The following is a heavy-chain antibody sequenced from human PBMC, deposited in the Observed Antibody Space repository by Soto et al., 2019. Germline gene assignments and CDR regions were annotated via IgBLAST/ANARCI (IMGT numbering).Heavy chain of an antibody. V-gene: IGHV3-30-3*01. CDR2: ISYDGSNK. D-gene: IGHD5-18*01. CDR3: ASSGYSYGYINWFDP. J-gene: IGHJ5*02. Sequence: GGSLRLSCAASGFTFSSYAMHWVRQAPGKGLEGVAVISYDGSNKYYADSVKGRFTISRDNSKNTLYLQMNSLRAEDTAVYYCASSGYSYGYINWFDPWGQGTLVTVSS. CDR1: GFTFSSYA.